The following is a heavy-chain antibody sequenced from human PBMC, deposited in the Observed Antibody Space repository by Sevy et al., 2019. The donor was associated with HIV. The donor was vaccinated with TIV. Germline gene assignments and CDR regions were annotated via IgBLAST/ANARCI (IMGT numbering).Heavy chain of an antibody. Sequence: GGSLRLSCAASGFTFSDYYMSWIRQAPGKGLEWVSYISSSGSTIYYVDSVKGRFTISRDNAKNSLYLQMNSLRAEDTAVYYCASQGAVAVSFDYWGQGTLVTVSS. J-gene: IGHJ4*02. D-gene: IGHD6-19*01. CDR2: ISSSGSTI. CDR3: ASQGAVAVSFDY. V-gene: IGHV3-11*01. CDR1: GFTFSDYY.